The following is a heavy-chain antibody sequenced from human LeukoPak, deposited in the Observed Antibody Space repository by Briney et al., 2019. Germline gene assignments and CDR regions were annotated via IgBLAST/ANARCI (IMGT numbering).Heavy chain of an antibody. CDR3: AKALDYTTSGYYFDY. Sequence: GGSLRLSCTASGFTFSSYAMNWVGQAPGKGLEWASGIGAGGTFTYYADSVKGRFTISRDNSRNTLYLQMNSLRADDTAVYYCAKALDYTTSGYYFDYWGQGTLVTVSS. J-gene: IGHJ4*02. V-gene: IGHV3-23*01. CDR1: GFTFSSYA. CDR2: IGAGGTFT. D-gene: IGHD4-11*01.